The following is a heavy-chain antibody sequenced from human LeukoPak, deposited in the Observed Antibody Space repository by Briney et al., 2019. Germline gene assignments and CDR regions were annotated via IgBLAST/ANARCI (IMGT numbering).Heavy chain of an antibody. J-gene: IGHJ3*01. CDR2: IYSGGYT. V-gene: IGHV3-53*04. D-gene: IGHD4-17*01. Sequence: QAGGSLRFSCAASGFNVSSNYMSWVRQAPGKGLEWVSVIYSGGYTYYADSVKGRFTIARHDSKNTVNLQMDSLRAEDTAVYFCARGTVFRAFDLWGQGTMVTVSS. CDR3: ARGTVFRAFDL. CDR1: GFNVSSNY.